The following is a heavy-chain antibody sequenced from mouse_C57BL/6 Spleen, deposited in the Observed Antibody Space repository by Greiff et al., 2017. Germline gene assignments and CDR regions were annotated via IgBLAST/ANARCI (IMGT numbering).Heavy chain of an antibody. CDR2: IDPNSGGT. J-gene: IGHJ1*03. CDR1: GYTFTSYW. Sequence: QVQLQQPGAELVKPGASVKLSCTASGYTFTSYWMHWVKQRPGRGLEWIGRIDPNSGGTKYNEKFQSKATLTVDKPSSTAYMQLSSLTAEDSAVYYGARAVISTAAYFDVWGTGTTLTVSS. D-gene: IGHD1-1*01. CDR3: ARAVISTAAYFDV. V-gene: IGHV1-72*01.